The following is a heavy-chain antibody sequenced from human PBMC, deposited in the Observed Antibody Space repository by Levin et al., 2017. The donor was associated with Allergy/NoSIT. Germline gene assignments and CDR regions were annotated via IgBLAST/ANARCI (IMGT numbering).Heavy chain of an antibody. D-gene: IGHD4-17*01. CDR2: ISHRESP. CDR3: AVFSFRYGTFDI. J-gene: IGHJ3*02. Sequence: SETLSLTCAVYGASFSGYYWSWIRQPPGRGLEWIGEISHRESPTYHPSLKSRVTISLDTSGNQYSLRLDSVTAADTAIYYCAVFSFRYGTFDIWGQGTMVTVSS. V-gene: IGHV4-34*01. CDR1: GASFSGYY.